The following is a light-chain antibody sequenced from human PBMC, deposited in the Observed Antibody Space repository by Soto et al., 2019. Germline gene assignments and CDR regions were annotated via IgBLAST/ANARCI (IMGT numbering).Light chain of an antibody. V-gene: IGKV3-20*01. CDR1: QSVSSSY. J-gene: IGKJ1*01. Sequence: EIVLTQSPGTLSLYPGERATLSCRSSQSVSSSYLAWYQQKPGQAPRLLIYDVSSRAPAIPERFSGSGSGTDFTLTISRLEPEDFSVYYWQQYGSSPTFGQGTKVEIK. CDR3: QQYGSSPT. CDR2: DVS.